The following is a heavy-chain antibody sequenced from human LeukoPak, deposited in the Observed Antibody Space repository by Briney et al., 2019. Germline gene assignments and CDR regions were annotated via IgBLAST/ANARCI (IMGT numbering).Heavy chain of an antibody. D-gene: IGHD1-26*01. CDR1: GFTFSSYG. CDR3: AKDAHSGSYYFDY. V-gene: IGHV3-33*06. Sequence: GGSLRLSCAASGFTFSSYGMHWVRQAPGKGLEWVAVIWYDGSNKYYADSVKGRFTISRDNSKNTLYLQMNSLRAEDTAVYYCAKDAHSGSYYFDYWGQGTLVTVSS. J-gene: IGHJ4*02. CDR2: IWYDGSNK.